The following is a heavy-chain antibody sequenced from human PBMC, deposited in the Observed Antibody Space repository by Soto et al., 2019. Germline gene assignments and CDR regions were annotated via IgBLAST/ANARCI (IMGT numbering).Heavy chain of an antibody. Sequence: QVQLQESGPGLVKPSQTLSLTCTVSGGSISTGGYYWTWIRQHPGKGPEWIGYIDYSGSTYYNPSLKSRVTISVDTSKNQFSLKLSSVTAADTAVYYCARGLSVTVFDNWGQGTLVTVSS. D-gene: IGHD5-18*01. CDR2: IDYSGST. CDR1: GGSISTGGYY. V-gene: IGHV4-31*03. J-gene: IGHJ4*02. CDR3: ARGLSVTVFDN.